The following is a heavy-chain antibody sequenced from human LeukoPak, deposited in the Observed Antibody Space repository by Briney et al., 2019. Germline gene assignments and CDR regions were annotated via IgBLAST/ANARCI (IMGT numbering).Heavy chain of an antibody. J-gene: IGHJ4*02. CDR1: GFTFSSYE. D-gene: IGHD2-15*01. V-gene: IGHV3-48*03. CDR3: ARAAVVASTLPAY. CDR2: ISSSGSLI. Sequence: GGFLRLSCAASGFTFSSYEMNWVCRAPGKGLQWVSYISSSGSLIYYADSVKGRFTISRDNAKNSLYLQMNSLRAEDTALYYCARAAVVASTLPAYWGRGTLVTVSS.